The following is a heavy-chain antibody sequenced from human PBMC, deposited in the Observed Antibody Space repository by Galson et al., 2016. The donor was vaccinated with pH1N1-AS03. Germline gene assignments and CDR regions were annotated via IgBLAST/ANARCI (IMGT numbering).Heavy chain of an antibody. Sequence: AISGDSVSGSRGVAWNWIRQSPSRGLEWLGRTFYWSKWSNDYAESVKSRITIDPDTSNNQFSLHLNSGTPEDTAIYFCARGKNSGFDYWGQGAPVTVSS. CDR2: TFYWSKWSN. V-gene: IGHV6-1*01. CDR3: ARGKNSGFDY. D-gene: IGHD3-10*01. CDR1: GDSVSGSRGVA. J-gene: IGHJ4*02.